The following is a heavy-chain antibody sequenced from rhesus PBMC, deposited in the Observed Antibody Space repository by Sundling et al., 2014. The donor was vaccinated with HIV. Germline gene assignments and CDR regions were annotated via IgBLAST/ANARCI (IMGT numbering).Heavy chain of an antibody. CDR1: GFTFSTYY. Sequence: EVQLVESGGGLAKPGGSPRLSCAASGFTFSTYYMSWVRQAPGKGLEWVSAINTGGGTTYYADSVKGRFTISRDNSKNTLSLQMNSLRAEDTAVYYCANENWNYGNYWGQGVLVTVSS. CDR3: ANENWNYGNY. V-gene: IGHV3S42*01. J-gene: IGHJ4*01. CDR2: INTGGGTT. D-gene: IGHD1-26*01.